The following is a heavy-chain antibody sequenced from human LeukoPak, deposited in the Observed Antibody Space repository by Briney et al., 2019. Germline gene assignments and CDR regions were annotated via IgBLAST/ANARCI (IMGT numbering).Heavy chain of an antibody. CDR1: GFTFSSYE. J-gene: IGHJ4*02. Sequence: PGGSLRLSCAASGFTFSSYEMNWVRQAPGKGLEWVSYISSSGSTIYCADSVKGRFTISRDNAKNSLYLQMNSLRAEDTAVYYCAKASAMIVVVSKHFDYWGQGTLVTVSS. V-gene: IGHV3-48*03. CDR2: ISSSGSTI. D-gene: IGHD3-22*01. CDR3: AKASAMIVVVSKHFDY.